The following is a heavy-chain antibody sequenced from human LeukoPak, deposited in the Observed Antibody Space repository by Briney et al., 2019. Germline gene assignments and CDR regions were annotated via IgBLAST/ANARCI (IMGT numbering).Heavy chain of an antibody. CDR2: IYYSGST. D-gene: IGHD5-18*01. V-gene: IGHV4-59*01. Sequence: SETLSLTCTVSGGSISSYYWSWIRQPPGKGLEWIGYIYYSGSTNYNPSLKSRVTISVDTSKNQFSLKLSSVTAADTAVYYRARGVRGIQLWLRRSWFDPWGQGTLVTVSS. CDR3: ARGVRGIQLWLRRSWFDP. J-gene: IGHJ5*02. CDR1: GGSISSYY.